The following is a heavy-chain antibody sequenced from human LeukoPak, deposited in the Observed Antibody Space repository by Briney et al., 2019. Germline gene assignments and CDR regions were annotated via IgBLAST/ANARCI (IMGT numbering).Heavy chain of an antibody. D-gene: IGHD2-2*01. Sequence: SETLSLTCSVSGASISSGSNYWGWIRQPPGKTLEWIGSIYSSGSTYYNPSLKSRVIIITDTPKNHFSLTLSSVTAADTAVYYCARQDIVVDNLPFDYWGQGTLVTVSS. V-gene: IGHV4-39*01. CDR3: ARQDIVVDNLPFDY. CDR1: GASISSGSNY. J-gene: IGHJ4*02. CDR2: IYSSGST.